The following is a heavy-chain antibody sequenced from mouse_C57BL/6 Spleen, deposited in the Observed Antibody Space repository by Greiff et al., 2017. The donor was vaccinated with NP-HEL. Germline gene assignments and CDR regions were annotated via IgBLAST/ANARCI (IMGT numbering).Heavy chain of an antibody. J-gene: IGHJ2*01. D-gene: IGHD1-2*01. CDR2: IHPNSGST. Sequence: VKLQESGAELVKPGASVKLSCKASGYTFTSYWMHWVKQRPGQGLEWIGMIHPNSGSTNYNEKFKSKATLTVDKSSSTAYMQLSSLTSEDSAVYYCARELRRGFDYWGQGTTLTVSS. V-gene: IGHV1-64*01. CDR1: GYTFTSYW. CDR3: ARELRRGFDY.